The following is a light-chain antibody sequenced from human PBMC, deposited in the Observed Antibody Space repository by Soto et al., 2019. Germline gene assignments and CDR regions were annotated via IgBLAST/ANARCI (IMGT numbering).Light chain of an antibody. CDR2: WAS. Sequence: DIVMTQSPGPLAVSLGEGDTINCKSSQNILYSANNKNYLAWYQQKPGQAPKLLIYWASTRESGVPDRFSGSGSGTEFTLTISSLQAEDVAIYYCPQYFSTPTFGQGTKVEIK. J-gene: IGKJ1*01. CDR1: QNILYSANNKNY. CDR3: PQYFSTPT. V-gene: IGKV4-1*01.